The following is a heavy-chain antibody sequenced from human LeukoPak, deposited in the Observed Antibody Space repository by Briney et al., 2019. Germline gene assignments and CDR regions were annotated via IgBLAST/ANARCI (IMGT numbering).Heavy chain of an antibody. CDR3: ARGTYYYDSSGYYRDAFDI. CDR1: GFTFSDYY. Sequence: GGSLRLSCAASGFTFSDYYMSWIRQAPGKGLEWVSYISSSGSTIYYADSVKGRFTISRDNAKNSLYLQMNSLRAEDTAVYYCARGTYYYDSSGYYRDAFDIWGQGTMVTVSS. J-gene: IGHJ3*02. V-gene: IGHV3-11*01. D-gene: IGHD3-22*01. CDR2: ISSSGSTI.